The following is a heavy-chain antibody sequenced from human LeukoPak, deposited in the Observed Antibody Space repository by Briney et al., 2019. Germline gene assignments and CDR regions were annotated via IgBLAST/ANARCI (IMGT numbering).Heavy chain of an antibody. CDR2: IKSRTDGGTA. CDR1: GFTFSDAL. D-gene: IGHD2-15*01. V-gene: IGHV3-15*01. Sequence: GGSLRLSCAASGFTFSDALLSWVRQGPGKGLEWVGRIKSRTDGGTADYAAPVKGRFTISRDRPKNTLYLQMNSLKTDDTAVYYCATVAYCSGVSCYGAFEIWGQGTTVTVSS. J-gene: IGHJ3*02. CDR3: ATVAYCSGVSCYGAFEI.